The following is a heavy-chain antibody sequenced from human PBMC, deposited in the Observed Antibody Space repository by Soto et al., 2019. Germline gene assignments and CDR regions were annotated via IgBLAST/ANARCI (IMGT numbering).Heavy chain of an antibody. D-gene: IGHD6-19*01. CDR2: ISGSGDST. J-gene: IGHJ4*02. CDR1: GFTFSTYG. CDR3: AKRTLAVAGLIDC. V-gene: IGHV3-23*01. Sequence: EVQVLDSGGGLVQPGGSLRLSCAASGFTFSTYGMSWVRQAPGKGLKWVSGISGSGDSTYYADSVKGRFTISRDNSKNTLYLQMNSLRAEDTAVYYCAKRTLAVAGLIDCWGQGTLVTISS.